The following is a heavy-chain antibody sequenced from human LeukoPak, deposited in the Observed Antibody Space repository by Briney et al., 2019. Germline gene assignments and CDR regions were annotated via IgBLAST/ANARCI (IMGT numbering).Heavy chain of an antibody. CDR1: GGSFSGYY. V-gene: IGHV4-34*01. D-gene: IGHD3-10*01. J-gene: IGHJ5*02. CDR2: INHSGST. CDR3: ARGGGGKGSGSYRPNWFDP. Sequence: PSETLSLTCAVYGGSFSGYYWSWIRQPPGKGLEWIGEINHSGSTNYNPSLKSRVTISVDTSKNQFSLKLSSVTAADTAVYYCARGGGGKGSGSYRPNWFDPWGQGTLVTVSS.